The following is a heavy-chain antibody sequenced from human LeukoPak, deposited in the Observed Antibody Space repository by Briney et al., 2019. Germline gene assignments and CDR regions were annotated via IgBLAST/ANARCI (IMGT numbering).Heavy chain of an antibody. Sequence: GSLRLSCAASGFTFSSYDMHWVRQATGKGLEWVSAIGTAGDTYYPGSVKGRFTISRENAKNSLYLQMNSLRAGDTAVYYCARVRRGGSWFDYWGQGTLVTVSS. J-gene: IGHJ4*02. CDR2: IGTAGDT. V-gene: IGHV3-13*01. CDR1: GFTFSSYD. CDR3: ARVRRGGSWFDY. D-gene: IGHD2-15*01.